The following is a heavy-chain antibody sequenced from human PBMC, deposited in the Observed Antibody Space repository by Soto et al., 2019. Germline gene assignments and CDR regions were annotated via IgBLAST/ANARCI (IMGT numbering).Heavy chain of an antibody. CDR3: ARGGSDY. CDR2: INQDGSEK. Sequence: EVQLVESGGGLVQPGGSLRLSCAASGFTFSIFWMSWVRQAPGKGLEWVASINQDGSEKYYVDSVRGRFTISRDNAKNSQYLKRKSLRAEDTAVYYCARGGSDYWGQGTLVTVSS. CDR1: GFTFSIFW. J-gene: IGHJ4*02. V-gene: IGHV3-7*01.